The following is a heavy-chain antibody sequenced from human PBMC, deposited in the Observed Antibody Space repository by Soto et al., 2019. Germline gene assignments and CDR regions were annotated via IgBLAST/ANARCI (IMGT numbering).Heavy chain of an antibody. CDR2: IYYSGST. D-gene: IGHD3-3*01. V-gene: IGHV4-59*01. CDR1: GGSISSYY. Sequence: SETLSLTCTVSGGSISSYYCTWIRQPPGKGLEWIGYIYYSGSTNYNPSLKSRVTISVDTSKNQFSLKLSSVTAADTAVYYCARVVTIFGVVSHFDYWGQGTLVTVSS. J-gene: IGHJ4*02. CDR3: ARVVTIFGVVSHFDY.